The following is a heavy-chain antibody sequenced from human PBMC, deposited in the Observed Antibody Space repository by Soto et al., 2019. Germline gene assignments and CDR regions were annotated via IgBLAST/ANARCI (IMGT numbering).Heavy chain of an antibody. CDR3: ARGGTIAVTTIGNY. J-gene: IGHJ4*01. D-gene: IGHD5-12*01. CDR2: ISSSSSTI. V-gene: IGHV3-48*02. CDR1: GFTFRSYN. Sequence: DVQLVEAGGGLVQPRGSLRLSCAASGFTFRSYNMNWVRQATGKGLDWLSYISSSSSTIYYADSVKGRFTISRDNAKNSLYLQMNSLRDDDTAMYYCARGGTIAVTTIGNYWGQGSLVTVPS.